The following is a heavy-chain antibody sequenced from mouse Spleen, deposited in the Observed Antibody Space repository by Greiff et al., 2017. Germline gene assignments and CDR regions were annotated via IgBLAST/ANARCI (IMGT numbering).Heavy chain of an antibody. D-gene: IGHD1-1*01. V-gene: IGHV3-6*01. CDR3: ASGDYYGSSYVGYFDV. CDR2: ISYDGSN. J-gene: IGHJ1*01. Sequence: EVQLVESGPGLVKPSQSLSLTCSVTGYSITSGYYWNWIRQFPGNKLEWMGYISYDGSNNYNPSLKNRISITRDTSKNQFFLKLNSVTTEDTATYYCASGDYYGSSYVGYFDVWGAGTTVTVSS. CDR1: GYSITSGYY.